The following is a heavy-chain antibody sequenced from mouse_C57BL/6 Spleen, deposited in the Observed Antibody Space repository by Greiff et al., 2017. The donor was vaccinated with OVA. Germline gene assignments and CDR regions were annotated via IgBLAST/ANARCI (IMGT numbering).Heavy chain of an antibody. CDR2: ISNLAYSI. J-gene: IGHJ1*03. CDR1: GFTFSDYG. D-gene: IGHD1-1*01. Sequence: EVMLVESGGGLVQPGGSLKLSCAASGFTFSDYGMAWVRQAPRKGPEWVAFISNLAYSIYYADTVTGRFTISRENAKNTLYLEMSSLRSEDTAMYYCARQYYGSSYWYFDVWGTGTTVTVSS. V-gene: IGHV5-15*04. CDR3: ARQYYGSSYWYFDV.